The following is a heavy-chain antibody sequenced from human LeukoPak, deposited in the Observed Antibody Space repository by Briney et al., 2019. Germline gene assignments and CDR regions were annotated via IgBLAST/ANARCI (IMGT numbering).Heavy chain of an antibody. CDR1: GFTFSSYS. Sequence: PGGSLRLSCAASGFTFSSYSMNWVRQAPGKGLEWVSSISSSNSYIYYADSVKGRFTISRDNAKNSLYLQMNSLRAEDTAVYYCARGNTFDYWGQGTLVTVSS. CDR3: ARGNTFDY. V-gene: IGHV3-21*01. J-gene: IGHJ4*02. D-gene: IGHD1/OR15-1a*01. CDR2: ISSSNSYI.